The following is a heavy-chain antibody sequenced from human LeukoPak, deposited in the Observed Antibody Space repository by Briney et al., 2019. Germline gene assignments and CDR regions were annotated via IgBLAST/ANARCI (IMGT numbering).Heavy chain of an antibody. D-gene: IGHD3-22*01. CDR3: ARLGRSGSPHGWFDP. J-gene: IGHJ5*02. Sequence: SETLSLTCTVSGGSISSSTYYWGWIRQPPGKGLECIGLIYYSGSTDYNPSLKSRVIISVDTAKNQLSLKLSSVTAADTAVYYCARLGRSGSPHGWFDPWGQGTLVTVSP. CDR2: IYYSGST. V-gene: IGHV4-39*01. CDR1: GGSISSSTYY.